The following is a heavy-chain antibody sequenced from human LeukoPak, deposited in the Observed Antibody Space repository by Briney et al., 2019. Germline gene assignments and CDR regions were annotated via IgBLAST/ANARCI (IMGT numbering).Heavy chain of an antibody. V-gene: IGHV1-8*01. CDR3: AREGGSSSWYWGPYYYYYMDV. J-gene: IGHJ6*03. D-gene: IGHD6-13*01. Sequence: GASMKVSCKASGYTFTSYDINWVRQATGQGLEWMGWMNPNSGDTGYTQKFQGRVTMTRNTSISTVYMELSSLRSEDTAVYYCAREGGSSSWYWGPYYYYYMDVWGKGTTVTVSS. CDR2: MNPNSGDT. CDR1: GYTFTSYD.